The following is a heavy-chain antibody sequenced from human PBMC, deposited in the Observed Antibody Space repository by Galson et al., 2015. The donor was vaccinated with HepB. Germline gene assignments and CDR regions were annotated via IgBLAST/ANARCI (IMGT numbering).Heavy chain of an antibody. J-gene: IGHJ4*02. Sequence: SLRLSCAASGFTFSSYSRHWVRQAPGKGLEWVAVISYDGSNKYYADSVKGRFTISRDNSKNTLYLQMNSLRAEDTAVYYCARAGDWNYFHYFDYWGQGTLVTVSS. CDR1: GFTFSSYS. D-gene: IGHD1-7*01. V-gene: IGHV3-30*04. CDR2: ISYDGSNK. CDR3: ARAGDWNYFHYFDY.